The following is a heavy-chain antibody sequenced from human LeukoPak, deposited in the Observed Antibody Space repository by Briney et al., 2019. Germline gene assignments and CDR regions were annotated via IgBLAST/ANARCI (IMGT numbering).Heavy chain of an antibody. V-gene: IGHV1-69*05. CDR3: ARRRINQETGTIYYFDY. J-gene: IGHJ4*02. Sequence: ASVKVSCKASGGTFSSYAISWVRQAPGQGLEWMGGIIPIFGTANYAQKFQGRVTITTDESTSTAYMELSSLRSEDTAVYYCARRRINQETGTIYYFDYWGQGTLVTVSS. CDR2: IIPIFGTA. D-gene: IGHD1/OR15-1a*01. CDR1: GGTFSSYA.